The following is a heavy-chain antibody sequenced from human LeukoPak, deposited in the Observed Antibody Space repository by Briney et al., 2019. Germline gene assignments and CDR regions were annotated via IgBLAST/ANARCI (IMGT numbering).Heavy chain of an antibody. V-gene: IGHV3-43*02. CDR3: AKAVSASSGWIYYFDY. D-gene: IGHD6-19*01. CDR2: ISGDGGST. J-gene: IGHJ4*02. Sequence: GASLRLSCAASGFTFDDYAMHWVRQAPGKGLELVSLISGDGGSTYYADSVKGRFTISRDNSKNSLYLQMNSLRTEDTALYYCAKAVSASSGWIYYFDYWGQGTLVTVSS. CDR1: GFTFDDYA.